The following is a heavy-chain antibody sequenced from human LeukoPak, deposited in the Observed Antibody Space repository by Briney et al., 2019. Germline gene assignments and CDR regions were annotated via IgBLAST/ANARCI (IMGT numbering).Heavy chain of an antibody. Sequence: PGGSLRLSCAASGFTFSIYAMSWVRQAPGKGLEWVSSISGSTGSTYYADSVKGRFTISRDNSKNTLYLQMYSLRAEDTAVYYCAKDIVATINYCEYWGQGTLVTVSS. CDR2: ISGSTGST. CDR3: AKDIVATINYCEY. V-gene: IGHV3-23*01. J-gene: IGHJ4*02. D-gene: IGHD5-12*01. CDR1: GFTFSIYA.